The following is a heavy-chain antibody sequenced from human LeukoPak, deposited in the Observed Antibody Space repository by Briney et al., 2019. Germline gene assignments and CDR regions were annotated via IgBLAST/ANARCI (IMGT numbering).Heavy chain of an antibody. CDR2: ISGSGGST. V-gene: IGHV3-23*01. Sequence: GGSLRLSCAASGFTFSSCWMTWVRQAPGKGLEWVSAISGSGGSTYYADSVKGRFTISRDNSKNTLFLQMNSLRAEDTAVYYCAKLRGWYSSSWYGENWGQGTLVTVSS. J-gene: IGHJ4*02. D-gene: IGHD6-13*01. CDR3: AKLRGWYSSSWYGEN. CDR1: GFTFSSCW.